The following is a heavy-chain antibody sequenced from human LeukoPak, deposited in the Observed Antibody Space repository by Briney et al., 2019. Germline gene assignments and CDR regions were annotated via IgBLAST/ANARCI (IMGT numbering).Heavy chain of an antibody. CDR3: AKDLLPIVVVKGSI. D-gene: IGHD3-22*01. V-gene: IGHV3-48*01. J-gene: IGHJ3*02. CDR2: IGTSSTTI. CDR1: GFTFSSYT. Sequence: GGSLRLSCAASGFTFSSYTMNWVRQPPGKGLEWVSNIGTSSTTIYYADSVKGRFTISRDNSKNTLYLQMNSLRAEDTAVYYCAKDLLPIVVVKGSIWGQGTMVTVSS.